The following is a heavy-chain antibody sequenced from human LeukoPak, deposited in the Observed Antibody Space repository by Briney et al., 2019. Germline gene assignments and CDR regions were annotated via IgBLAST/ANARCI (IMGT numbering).Heavy chain of an antibody. D-gene: IGHD2-15*01. CDR3: AREYCSGGDCQYYFDY. CDR2: ITSNGGSP. CDR1: GFTFSSYG. J-gene: IGHJ4*02. Sequence: GGSLRLSCAASGFTFSSYGMHWVRQAPGQGLEYVSAITSNGGSPYYANSVRGRFTISRDNSKNTLYLQMGSLRVEDMAVYYCAREYCSGGDCQYYFDYWGQGTLVTVSS. V-gene: IGHV3-64*01.